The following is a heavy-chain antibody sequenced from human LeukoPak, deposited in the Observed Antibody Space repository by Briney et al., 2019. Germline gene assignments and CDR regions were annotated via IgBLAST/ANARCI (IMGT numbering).Heavy chain of an antibody. CDR2: INPNSGGT. Sequence: ASVKVSCKASGYTFTGYYMHWVRQAPGQGLEWMGWINPNSGGTNYAQKFQGRVTMTRDTSISTAYMELSRLRSEDTAVYYCARGRIAEGYYYYYMDVWGKGTTVTVSS. D-gene: IGHD6-13*01. CDR1: GYTFTGYY. V-gene: IGHV1-2*02. CDR3: ARGRIAEGYYYYYMDV. J-gene: IGHJ6*03.